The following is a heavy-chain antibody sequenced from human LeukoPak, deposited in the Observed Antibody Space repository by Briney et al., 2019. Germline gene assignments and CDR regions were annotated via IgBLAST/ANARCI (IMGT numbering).Heavy chain of an antibody. D-gene: IGHD3-10*01. J-gene: IGHJ6*02. CDR2: INPSGGST. Sequence: ASVKVSCKASGYTFTSNYMHWVRQAPGQGLEWMGLINPSGGSTSYAQKFQGRVTMTRDTSTSTVYMELSSLRSEDTAVYYCAVPYYGSGSYHPDYGMDVWGQGTTVTVPS. CDR1: GYTFTSNY. CDR3: AVPYYGSGSYHPDYGMDV. V-gene: IGHV1-46*01.